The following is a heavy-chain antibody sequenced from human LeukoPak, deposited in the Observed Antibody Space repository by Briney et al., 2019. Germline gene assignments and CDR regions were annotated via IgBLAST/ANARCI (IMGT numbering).Heavy chain of an antibody. Sequence: PSETLSLTCTVSGVSISSYYWSWIRQPPGKGLEWIGYIYYSGSTNYNPSLRSRVTISVDTSKNQFSLKLSSVTAADTAVYYCARVGSQYPYYFDYWGQGTLVTVSS. V-gene: IGHV4-59*01. J-gene: IGHJ4*02. CDR1: GVSISSYY. D-gene: IGHD2/OR15-2a*01. CDR2: IYYSGST. CDR3: ARVGSQYPYYFDY.